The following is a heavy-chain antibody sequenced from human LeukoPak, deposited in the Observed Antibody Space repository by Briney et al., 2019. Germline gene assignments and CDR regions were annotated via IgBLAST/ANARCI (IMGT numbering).Heavy chain of an antibody. CDR1: GGSISSGSYY. J-gene: IGHJ4*02. Sequence: SETLSLTCTVSGGSISSGSYYWSWIRQPAGKGLEWIGRIYTSGSTNYNPSLKSRVTISVDTSKNQFSLKLSSVTAADTAVYYCARGPPTSYWGQGTLVTVSS. CDR3: ARGPPTSY. CDR2: IYTSGST. V-gene: IGHV4-61*02.